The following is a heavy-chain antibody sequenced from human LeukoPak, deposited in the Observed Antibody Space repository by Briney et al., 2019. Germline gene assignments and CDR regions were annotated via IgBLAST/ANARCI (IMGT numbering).Heavy chain of an antibody. Sequence: SETLSLTCAVYGGSFSGYYSSWIRQPPGKGLEWIGEINHSGSTNYNPSLKSRVTISVDTSKNQFSLKLSSVTAADTAVYYCARGREDRAQIVVVPAAQIGGWFDPWGQGTLVTVSS. CDR1: GGSFSGYY. CDR3: ARGREDRAQIVVVPAAQIGGWFDP. J-gene: IGHJ5*02. CDR2: INHSGST. D-gene: IGHD2-2*01. V-gene: IGHV4-34*01.